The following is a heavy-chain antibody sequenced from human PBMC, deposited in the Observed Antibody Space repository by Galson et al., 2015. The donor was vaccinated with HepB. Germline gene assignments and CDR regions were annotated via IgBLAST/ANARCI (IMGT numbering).Heavy chain of an antibody. Sequence: QSGAEVKKPGESLRISCKGSGYSFTRYWIGWVRQMPGKGLEWMGIVYPDDSDTEYSPSFQGQVTMSADKSISTAYLQWSSLKASDTAMYYCARHISPSHSGSGMGYWGQGTLVTVSS. V-gene: IGHV5-51*01. J-gene: IGHJ4*02. CDR1: GYSFTRYW. CDR2: VYPDDSDT. CDR3: ARHISPSHSGSGMGY. D-gene: IGHD3-10*01.